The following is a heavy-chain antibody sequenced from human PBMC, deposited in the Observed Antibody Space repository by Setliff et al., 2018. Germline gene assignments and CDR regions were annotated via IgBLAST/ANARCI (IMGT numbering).Heavy chain of an antibody. CDR1: GFSLSTSGVG. J-gene: IGHJ4*02. Sequence: SGPTLVNTTQTLTLTCTFSGFSLSTSGVGVGWIRQPPGKALEWLALIYWDDDKRYSPSLKSRLTITKDTSKNQVVLTMTNMDPVDTATYYCAHRQSLPAMVDYWGQGTLVTAPQ. CDR3: AHRQSLPAMVDY. V-gene: IGHV2-5*02. CDR2: IYWDDDK. D-gene: IGHD5-18*01.